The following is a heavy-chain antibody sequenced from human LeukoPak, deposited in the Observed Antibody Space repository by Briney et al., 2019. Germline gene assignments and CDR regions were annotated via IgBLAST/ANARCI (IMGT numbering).Heavy chain of an antibody. V-gene: IGHV4-59*08. Sequence: SETLSLTCTVSGGSISSYYWSWIRQPPGKGLEGIGYIYYSGSTNYNPSLKSRVTISVDTSKNQFSLKLSSVTAADTAVYYCARQDYYGSGYYYYMDVWGKGTTVTVSS. D-gene: IGHD3-10*01. CDR3: ARQDYYGSGYYYYMDV. CDR1: GGSISSYY. J-gene: IGHJ6*03. CDR2: IYYSGST.